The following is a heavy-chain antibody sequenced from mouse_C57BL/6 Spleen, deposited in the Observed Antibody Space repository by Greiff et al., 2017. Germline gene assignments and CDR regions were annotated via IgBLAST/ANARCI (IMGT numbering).Heavy chain of an antibody. CDR3: TSGTEGHAMDY. CDR1: GYTFTSYW. V-gene: IGHV1-5*01. J-gene: IGHJ4*01. Sequence: EVKLVESGTVLARPGASVKMSCKTSGYTFTSYWMHWVKQRPGQGLEWIGAIFPGNSDTSYNQKFKGKAKLTAVTSASTAYMELSSLTNEDSAVYYCTSGTEGHAMDYWGQGTSVTVSS. CDR2: IFPGNSDT. D-gene: IGHD4-1*01.